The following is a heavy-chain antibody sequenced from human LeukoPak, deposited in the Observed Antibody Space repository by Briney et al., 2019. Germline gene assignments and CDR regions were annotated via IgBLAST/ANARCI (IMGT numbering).Heavy chain of an antibody. CDR1: GFTFTSSA. V-gene: IGHV1-58*02. CDR3: AAGYCSGGSCSSPSDAFDT. D-gene: IGHD2-15*01. CDR2: IVVGSGNT. J-gene: IGHJ3*02. Sequence: SVKVSCKASGFTFTSSAMQWVRQARGQRLEWIGWIVVGSGNTNYAQKFQERVTVTRDMSTSTAYMELSSLRSEDTAVYYCAAGYCSGGSCSSPSDAFDTWGQGTMVTVSS.